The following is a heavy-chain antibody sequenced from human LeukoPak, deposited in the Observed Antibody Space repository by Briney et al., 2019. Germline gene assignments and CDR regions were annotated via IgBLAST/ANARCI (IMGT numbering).Heavy chain of an antibody. CDR1: GFTFSSYW. Sequence: PGGSLRLSCAASGFTFSSYWMSWLRQAPGKGLEWVVNIKQDGSEKYYVDSVKGRFTISRDNAKNSLYLQMNSLRAQDTAVYYCERGKVQLENWGQGTLVNVSS. CDR3: ERGKVQLEN. CDR2: IKQDGSEK. J-gene: IGHJ4*02. D-gene: IGHD1-1*01. V-gene: IGHV3-7*01.